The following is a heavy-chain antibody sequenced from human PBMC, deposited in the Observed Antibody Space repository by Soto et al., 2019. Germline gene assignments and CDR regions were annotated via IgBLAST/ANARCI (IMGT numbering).Heavy chain of an antibody. CDR2: VYYTGST. D-gene: IGHD6-19*01. Sequence: PSEALSLTCTFSGCSISVSYWSWIGQSPGKGLEWLGYVYYTGSTNYSPSLRSRVSISVDTSKNEFSLRLSSVTAADTAVYFCARSVAVPGAHIDYWGQGTQVTV. CDR3: ARSVAVPGAHIDY. J-gene: IGHJ4*02. V-gene: IGHV4-59*01. CDR1: GCSISVSY.